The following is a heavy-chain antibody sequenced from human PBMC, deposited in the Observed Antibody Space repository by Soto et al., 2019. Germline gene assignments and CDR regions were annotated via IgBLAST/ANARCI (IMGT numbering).Heavy chain of an antibody. V-gene: IGHV1-69*01. Sequence: QVQLVQSGAEVKKPGSSVKVSCKASGGTFSRYSISWVRQAPGQGFEWMGGIIPIFGTANYAQKFQGRVTMTADDPTSTAYMELSSLRSEDTAVYYCARAAVTGRYYGLDVWGQGTTVTVSS. D-gene: IGHD4-17*01. J-gene: IGHJ6*02. CDR2: IIPIFGTA. CDR3: ARAAVTGRYYGLDV. CDR1: GGTFSRYS.